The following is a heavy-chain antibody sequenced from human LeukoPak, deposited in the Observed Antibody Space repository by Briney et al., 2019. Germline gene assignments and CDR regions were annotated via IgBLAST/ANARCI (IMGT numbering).Heavy chain of an antibody. CDR3: GTGSAFDF. V-gene: IGHV3-15*01. D-gene: IGHD1-14*01. J-gene: IGHJ3*01. CDR1: GFTFATSW. Sequence: GGSLRLSCAVSGFTFATSWMSWVRQAPGKGLEWVGRIKTKTDGGTTDYAAPVKGRFTISRDDSKNTLYLQMNSLKTEDTAVYYCGTGSAFDFWGRGTTVTVSS. CDR2: IKTKTDGGTT.